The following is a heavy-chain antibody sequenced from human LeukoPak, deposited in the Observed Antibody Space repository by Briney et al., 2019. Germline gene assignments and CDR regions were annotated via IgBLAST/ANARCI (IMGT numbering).Heavy chain of an antibody. CDR3: AAPMVSGAFDI. D-gene: IGHD3-10*01. J-gene: IGHJ3*02. V-gene: IGHV3-30*03. CDR1: GFTFSSYG. CDR2: ISYDGSNK. Sequence: GGSLRLSCAASGFTFSSYGMHWVRQAPGKGLEWVAVISYDGSNKYYADSVKGRFTISRDNSKNTLYLQMNSLRAEDTAVYYCAAPMVSGAFDIWGQGTMVTVSS.